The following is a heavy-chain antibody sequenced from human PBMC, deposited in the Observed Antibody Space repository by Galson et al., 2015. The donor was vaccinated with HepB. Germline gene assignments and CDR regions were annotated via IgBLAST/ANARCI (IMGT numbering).Heavy chain of an antibody. CDR1: GGSISSYY. Sequence: TLSLTCTVSGGSISSYYWSWIRQPPGKGLEWIGYIYYSGSTNYNPSLKSRVTISVDTSKNQFSLKLSSVTAADTAVYYCARETYVWGSYRMNCYYGMDVWGQGTTVTVSS. CDR2: IYYSGST. J-gene: IGHJ6*02. D-gene: IGHD3-16*02. V-gene: IGHV4-59*01. CDR3: ARETYVWGSYRMNCYYGMDV.